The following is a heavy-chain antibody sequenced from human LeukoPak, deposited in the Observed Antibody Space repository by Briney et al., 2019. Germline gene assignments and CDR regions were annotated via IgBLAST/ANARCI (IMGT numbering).Heavy chain of an antibody. J-gene: IGHJ4*02. Sequence: PGGSLRLSCVASGFTFSDYYMSWIRQAPGKGLEWVSYISSSSSYTNYADSVKGRFTISRDNAKNSLYLQMNSLRAEDTAVYYCARSNYAAGPDYWGQGTLVTVSS. V-gene: IGHV3-11*03. D-gene: IGHD6-19*01. CDR1: GFTFSDYY. CDR3: ARSNYAAGPDY. CDR2: ISSSSSYT.